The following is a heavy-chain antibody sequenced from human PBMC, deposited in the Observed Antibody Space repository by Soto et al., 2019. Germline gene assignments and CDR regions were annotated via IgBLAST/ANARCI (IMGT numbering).Heavy chain of an antibody. J-gene: IGHJ6*02. CDR2: INPNSGGT. CDR3: VRDRGVAAADGMDV. D-gene: IGHD6-13*01. Sequence: ASVKVSCKASGYTFTGYYMHWVRQAPGQGLEWMGWINPNSGGTNYAQKFQGWVTMTRDTSISTAYMELSRLRSDDTAVYYCVRDRGVAAADGMDVWGQGTTVTVSS. V-gene: IGHV1-2*04. CDR1: GYTFTGYY.